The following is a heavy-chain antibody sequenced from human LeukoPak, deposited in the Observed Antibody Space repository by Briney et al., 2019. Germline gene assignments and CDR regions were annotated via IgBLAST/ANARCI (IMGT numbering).Heavy chain of an antibody. D-gene: IGHD3-3*01. CDR1: GGSISSYY. CDR3: ARGYDFWPYYYGMDV. CDR2: IYYSRST. V-gene: IGHV4-59*13. Sequence: SETLSLTCTVSGGSISSYYWSWIRQPPVKGLEWIGYIYYSRSTNYNPSLKSRVTISVDTSKNQFSLKLSSVTAADTAVYYCARGYDFWPYYYGMDVWGQGTTVTVSS. J-gene: IGHJ6*02.